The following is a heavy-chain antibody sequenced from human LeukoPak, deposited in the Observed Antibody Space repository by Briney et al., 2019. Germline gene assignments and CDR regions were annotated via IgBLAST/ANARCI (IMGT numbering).Heavy chain of an antibody. CDR1: GFTFSSYA. CDR3: AKGSGGDWLSIDY. V-gene: IGHV3-23*01. CDR2: ISGSGGST. J-gene: IGHJ4*02. D-gene: IGHD2-21*02. Sequence: PGGSLRLSCAASGFTFSSYAMSWVRQAPGKGLEWVSAISGSGGSTYYADSVKGRFTISRDNSKNTVYLQMNSLRAEDTAVYYCAKGSGGDWLSIDYWGQGTLVTVSS.